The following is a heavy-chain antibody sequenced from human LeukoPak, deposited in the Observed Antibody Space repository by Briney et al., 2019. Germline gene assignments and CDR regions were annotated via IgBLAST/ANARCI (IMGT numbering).Heavy chain of an antibody. CDR3: AKSWCATICYGIYD. Sequence: PGGSLRLSCAASAFTFSSYSMNWVRQAPGKGLEWVSSISSSSSYIYYADSVKGRFTISRDNAKNSLYLQMNSLRAEDTAVYYCAKSWCATICYGIYDWGQGTLVTVS. D-gene: IGHD2-2*01. J-gene: IGHJ4*02. V-gene: IGHV3-21*01. CDR2: ISSSSSYI. CDR1: AFTFSSYS.